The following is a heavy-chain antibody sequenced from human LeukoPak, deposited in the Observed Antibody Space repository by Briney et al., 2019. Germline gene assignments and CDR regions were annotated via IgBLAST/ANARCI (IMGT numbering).Heavy chain of an antibody. CDR2: LDPNSGGT. Sequence: ASVKVSCKASGNTFSGHYMHWVRQAPGQGLEWMGWLDPNSGGTNYAQKFQGRVSMTRDTSISTDYMELSRLRSDDTAVYYCARTAGSSYLAFWGQGTLVTVSS. D-gene: IGHD5-18*01. CDR3: ARTAGSSYLAF. J-gene: IGHJ4*02. CDR1: GNTFSGHY. V-gene: IGHV1-2*02.